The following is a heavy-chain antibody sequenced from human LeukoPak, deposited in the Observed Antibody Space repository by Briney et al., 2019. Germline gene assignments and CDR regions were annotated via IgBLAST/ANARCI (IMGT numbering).Heavy chain of an antibody. Sequence: GASVKVSCKTSGYTFTSYDINWVRQATGQGLEWMGWINPNSGGTNYAQKFQGRVTMTRDTSISTAYMELSSLRSDDTAVYYCARIRYCGGISCYYIDYWGQGTLVTVSA. CDR3: ARIRYCGGISCYYIDY. V-gene: IGHV1-2*02. J-gene: IGHJ4*02. CDR1: GYTFTSYD. CDR2: INPNSGGT. D-gene: IGHD2-2*01.